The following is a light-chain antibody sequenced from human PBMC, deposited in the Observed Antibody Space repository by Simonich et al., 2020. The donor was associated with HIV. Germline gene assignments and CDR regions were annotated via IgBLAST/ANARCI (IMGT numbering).Light chain of an antibody. CDR3: QQSYSSPWT. CDR1: QGISSA. J-gene: IGKJ1*01. CDR2: DAS. Sequence: AIQLTQSPSSLSASVGDRVTITCRASQGISSALAWYQQKPGNPPKLLIYDASSLESGVPSRFSGSGSGTDFTLTISSLQPEDFATYYCQQSYSSPWTFGQGTKVEIK. V-gene: IGKV1-13*02.